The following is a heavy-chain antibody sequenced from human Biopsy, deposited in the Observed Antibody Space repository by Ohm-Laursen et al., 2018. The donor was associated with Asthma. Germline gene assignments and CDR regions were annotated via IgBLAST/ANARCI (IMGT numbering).Heavy chain of an antibody. CDR2: IYHRGNT. V-gene: IGHV4-31*03. CDR1: GYSISNGGYY. D-gene: IGHD3-3*01. J-gene: IGHJ6*02. CDR3: ARDYYDFWNRSVYTYFGMDV. Sequence: TLSLTCSVSGYSISNGGYYWTWVRQRPGKGLEWIGNIYHRGNTKYNPSLKSRLSFSVDTSKNQFSLSLTSATAADTAIYFCARDYYDFWNRSVYTYFGMDVWGRGTTVVVSS.